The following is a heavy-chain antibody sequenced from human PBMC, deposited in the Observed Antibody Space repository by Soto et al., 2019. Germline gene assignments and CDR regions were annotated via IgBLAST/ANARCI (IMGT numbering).Heavy chain of an antibody. J-gene: IGHJ5*02. CDR3: ARDDSSGQPGGWFDP. CDR1: GYTFTSYY. V-gene: IGHV1-46*01. D-gene: IGHD3-22*01. Sequence: QVQLVQSGAEVKKPGASVKVSCKASGYTFTSYYMHWVRQAPGQGLEWMGIINPSGGSTSYAQKFQGRVTMTRDTSTSTVYMELSSLRSEDTAVYYCARDDSSGQPGGWFDPWGQGTLVTVSS. CDR2: INPSGGST.